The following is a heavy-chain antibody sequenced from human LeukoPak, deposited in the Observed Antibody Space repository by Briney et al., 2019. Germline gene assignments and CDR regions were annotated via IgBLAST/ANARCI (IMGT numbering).Heavy chain of an antibody. Sequence: GGSLRLSCTASGFAFRSHAMHWVRQAPGKGLEWVAFIRYDGSKKFYADSVKGRFTISRDNSKNTLYLQMNSLRADDTAVYYCAKVTDYGGNKNYFDYWGQGTLVTVSS. CDR1: GFAFRSHA. D-gene: IGHD4-23*01. V-gene: IGHV3-30*02. CDR3: AKVTDYGGNKNYFDY. J-gene: IGHJ4*02. CDR2: IRYDGSKK.